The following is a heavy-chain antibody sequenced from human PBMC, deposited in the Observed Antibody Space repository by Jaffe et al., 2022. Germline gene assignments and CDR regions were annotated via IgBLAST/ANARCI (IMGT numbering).Heavy chain of an antibody. J-gene: IGHJ6*03. CDR3: ARDKVALGSYYYYYYMDV. V-gene: IGHV4-61*02. Sequence: QVQLQESGPGLVKPSQTLSLTCTVSGGSISSGSYYWSWIRQPAGKGLEWIGRIYTSGSTNYNPSLKSRVTISVDTSKNQFSLKLSSVTAADTAVYYCARDKVALGSYYYYYYMDVWGKGTTVTVSS. CDR2: IYTSGST. CDR1: GGSISSGSYY. D-gene: IGHD5-12*01.